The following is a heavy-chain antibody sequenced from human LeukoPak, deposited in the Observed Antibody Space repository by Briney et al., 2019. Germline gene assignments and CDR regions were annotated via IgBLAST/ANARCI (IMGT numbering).Heavy chain of an antibody. CDR3: ARRYFDWLLRYNWFDP. J-gene: IGHJ5*02. CDR1: GGSFSGYY. CDR2: INHRGST. V-gene: IGHV4-34*01. Sequence: SETLSLTCAVYGGSFSGYYWSWIRQPPGKGLEWIGEINHRGSTNYNPSLKSRVTISVDTSKNQFSLKLSSVTAADTAVYYCARRYFDWLLRYNWFDPWGQGTLVTVSS. D-gene: IGHD3-9*01.